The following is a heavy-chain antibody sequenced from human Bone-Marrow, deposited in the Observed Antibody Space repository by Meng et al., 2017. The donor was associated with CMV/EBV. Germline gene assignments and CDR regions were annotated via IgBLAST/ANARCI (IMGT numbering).Heavy chain of an antibody. Sequence: TVSGGSVSSGSYYWSWIRQPPGKGLEWIGYIYYSGSTNYTPSLKSRVTISVDTSKNQFSLKLSSVTAADTAVYYCARVPAATKWFDPWGQGTLVTVSS. D-gene: IGHD2-2*01. CDR3: ARVPAATKWFDP. J-gene: IGHJ5*02. CDR1: GGSVSSGSYY. V-gene: IGHV4-61*01. CDR2: IYYSGST.